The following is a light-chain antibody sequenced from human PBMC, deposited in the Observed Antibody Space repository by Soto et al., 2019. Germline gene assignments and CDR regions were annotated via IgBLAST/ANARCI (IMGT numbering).Light chain of an antibody. CDR3: QQLNSFPIP. CDR2: GAS. J-gene: IGKJ3*01. Sequence: IPLTQSPSSLSASVGDRVTISCRASQGIANFLAWYQQKPGKAPKLLIYGASTLQSGVPSRLSGSGSGPDFTLTISSLQPEDFATYYCQQLNSFPIPFGPGTKVDIK. V-gene: IGKV1-9*01. CDR1: QGIANF.